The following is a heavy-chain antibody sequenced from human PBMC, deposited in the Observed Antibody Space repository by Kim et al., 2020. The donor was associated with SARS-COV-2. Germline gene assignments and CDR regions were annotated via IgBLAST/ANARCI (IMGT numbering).Heavy chain of an antibody. CDR1: GGSISSSSYY. J-gene: IGHJ4*02. V-gene: IGHV4-39*01. CDR3: ANSAVYGSGSYFDY. Sequence: SQTLSLTCTVSGGSISSSSYYWGWIRQPPGKGLEWIGSIYYSGSTYYNPSLKSRVTISVDTSKNQFSLKLSSVTAADTAVYYCANSAVYGSGSYFDYWGQGTLVTVSS. CDR2: IYYSGST. D-gene: IGHD3-10*01.